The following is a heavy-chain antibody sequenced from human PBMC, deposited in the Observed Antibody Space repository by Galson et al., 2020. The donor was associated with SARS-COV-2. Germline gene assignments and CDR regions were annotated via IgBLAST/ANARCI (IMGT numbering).Heavy chain of an antibody. Sequence: SETLSLTCTVSGGSFSSSSDYWGWIRQPPGKGLEWIGSVYYSGNTYYNPSLKSRLTISVDTSKNQFSLRLNSVTAADTAVYYCARLATRELPAAIADYWGQGTLVTVSS. CDR2: VYYSGNT. CDR1: GGSFSSSSDY. V-gene: IGHV4-39*01. CDR3: ARLATRELPAAIADY. J-gene: IGHJ4*02. D-gene: IGHD2-2*01.